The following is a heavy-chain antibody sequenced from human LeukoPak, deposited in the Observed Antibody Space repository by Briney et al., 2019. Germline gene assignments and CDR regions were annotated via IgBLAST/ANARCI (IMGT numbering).Heavy chain of an antibody. Sequence: PGRSLRLSCAASGFTFSSYAMHWVRQAPGKGLEWVAVISYDGSNKYYAGSVKGRFTISRDNSKNTLYLQMNSLRAEDTAVYYCARDRDCGGDCYSAPGYWGQGTLVTVSS. J-gene: IGHJ4*02. CDR1: GFTFSSYA. CDR2: ISYDGSNK. CDR3: ARDRDCGGDCYSAPGY. V-gene: IGHV3-30-3*01. D-gene: IGHD2-21*02.